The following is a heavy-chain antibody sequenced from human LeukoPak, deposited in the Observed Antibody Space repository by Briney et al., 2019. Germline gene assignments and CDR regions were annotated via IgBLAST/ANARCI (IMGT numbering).Heavy chain of an antibody. CDR1: GFTFSNYW. J-gene: IGHJ5*02. V-gene: IGHV3-74*01. CDR2: INSDGINT. D-gene: IGHD3-22*01. CDR3: ARDLGQYYDTSDNWFDP. Sequence: GGSLRLSCAASGFTFSNYWMHWVRQAPGKGLVWVSRINSDGINTSYADSVKGRFTIPGDNAKNTLNLQMNSLRAEDTAVYYCARDLGQYYDTSDNWFDPWGQGTLVTVSS.